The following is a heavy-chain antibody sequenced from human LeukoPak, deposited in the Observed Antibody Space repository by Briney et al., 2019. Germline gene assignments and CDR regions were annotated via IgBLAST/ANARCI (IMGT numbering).Heavy chain of an antibody. Sequence: GGSLRLSCAASGFTFHDHAMHWVRQVPGKGLEWVSSITWDSGRIGYADSVKGRFTISRDNAKNSLYLQVSSLGIEDTALYYCAKVLLPRGITPLDYWGQGTLVTVSS. CDR2: ITWDSGRI. CDR3: AKVLLPRGITPLDY. J-gene: IGHJ4*02. D-gene: IGHD2-15*01. V-gene: IGHV3-9*01. CDR1: GFTFHDHA.